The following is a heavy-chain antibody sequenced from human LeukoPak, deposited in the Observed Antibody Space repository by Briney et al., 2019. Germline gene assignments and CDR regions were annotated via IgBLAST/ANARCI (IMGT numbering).Heavy chain of an antibody. CDR3: ARPRGHNNYLDAFDV. V-gene: IGHV1-2*02. CDR2: INPNSGGT. CDR1: GYTFTAYY. Sequence: ASVKVSCKASGYTFTAYYMHWVRQAPGQGLEWMGWINPNSGGTNYAQKFQGRVTMTRDTSISTAYMELSRLRSDDTAVYYCARPRGHNNYLDAFDVWGQGTMVTVSS. J-gene: IGHJ3*01. D-gene: IGHD3-10*01.